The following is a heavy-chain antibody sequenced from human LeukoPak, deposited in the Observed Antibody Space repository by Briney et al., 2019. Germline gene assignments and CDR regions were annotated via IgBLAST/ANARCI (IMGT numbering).Heavy chain of an antibody. CDR3: AKDSSGYYGNFDY. Sequence: GRSLRLSCAASGFTFDDYAMHWVRQAPGKGLEWVSGISWNSGSIGYADSVKGRFTISRDNAKNSLYLQMNSLRAEDTALYYCAKDSSGYYGNFDYWGQGTLVTVSS. CDR2: ISWNSGSI. CDR1: GFTFDDYA. V-gene: IGHV3-9*01. D-gene: IGHD3-22*01. J-gene: IGHJ4*02.